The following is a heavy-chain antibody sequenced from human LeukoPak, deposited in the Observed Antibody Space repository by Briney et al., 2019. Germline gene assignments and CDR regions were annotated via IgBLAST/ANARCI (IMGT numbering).Heavy chain of an antibody. J-gene: IGHJ4*02. V-gene: IGHV4-59*01. CDR1: GGSINNYY. Sequence: SETLSLTCTVSGGSINNYYWSWIRQPPGKGLEWIGYIYYRGSTNYNPSLKSRVTFSVDTSKNQFSLKLNSVTAEDTAVYYCARQGRGSGRIIKGGYYFDYWGQGTLVTVSS. CDR3: ARQGRGSGRIIKGGYYFDY. CDR2: IYYRGST. D-gene: IGHD3-10*01.